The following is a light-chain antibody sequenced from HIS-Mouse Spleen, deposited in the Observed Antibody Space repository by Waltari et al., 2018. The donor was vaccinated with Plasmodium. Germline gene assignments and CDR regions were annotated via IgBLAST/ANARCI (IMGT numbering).Light chain of an antibody. Sequence: SYELTQPPSVSVSPGQTARLTCPGDALPKHYASWYQQKPGQAPVLVIYKDSERPSGIPERFSGSSSGTTVTLTISGVQAEDEADYYCQSADSSGTYRVFGGGTKLTVL. CDR2: KDS. J-gene: IGLJ2*01. CDR1: ALPKHY. CDR3: QSADSSGTYRV. V-gene: IGLV3-25*03.